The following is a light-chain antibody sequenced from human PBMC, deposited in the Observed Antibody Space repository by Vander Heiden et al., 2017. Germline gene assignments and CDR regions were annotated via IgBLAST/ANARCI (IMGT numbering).Light chain of an antibody. CDR2: KDT. CDR1: VLAKKKY. J-gene: IGLJ2*01. CDR3: YSAADYNLV. Sequence: SYELTQPSSVSVSTGQTARITCSGEVLAKKKYARWFQQKPGQAPVLVIYKDTERPSGIPERFSGSSSGTTVTLTISGAQAEDEADYYCYSAADYNLVFGGGTKLTVL. V-gene: IGLV3-27*01.